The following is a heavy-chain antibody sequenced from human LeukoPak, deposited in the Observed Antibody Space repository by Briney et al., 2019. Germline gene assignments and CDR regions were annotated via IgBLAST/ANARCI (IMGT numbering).Heavy chain of an antibody. CDR1: GGSISTSSYY. Sequence: PSETLSLTCTVSGGSISTSSYYWDWIRQPPGKGLEWIGSIYYSGSTYYNPSLKSRVTISVDTSKNQFSLKLSSVTAADTAVYYCARDTSYYDSSGPSIDYWGQGTLVTVSS. CDR2: IYYSGST. D-gene: IGHD3-22*01. V-gene: IGHV4-39*07. J-gene: IGHJ4*02. CDR3: ARDTSYYDSSGPSIDY.